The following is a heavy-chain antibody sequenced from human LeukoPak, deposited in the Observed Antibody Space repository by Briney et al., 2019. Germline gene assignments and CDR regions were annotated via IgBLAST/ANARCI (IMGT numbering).Heavy chain of an antibody. CDR2: IYSSGNT. CDR3: ARSDGYGLIGI. J-gene: IGHJ3*02. Sequence: PSETLSLTCAVSGASITSSNYYWGWVRQSPGKGLEWIGNIYSSGNTYYNPSLKSRVIILFDTAKNHFSLNLSSVTAADTAVYYCARSDGYGLIGIWGQGTMVTVSS. D-gene: IGHD3-10*01. CDR1: GASITSSNYY. V-gene: IGHV4-39*07.